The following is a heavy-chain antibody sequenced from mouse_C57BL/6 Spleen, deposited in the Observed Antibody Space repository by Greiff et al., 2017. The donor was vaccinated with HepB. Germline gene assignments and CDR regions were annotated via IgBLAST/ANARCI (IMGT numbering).Heavy chain of an antibody. V-gene: IGHV1-69*01. CDR3: ARGYYGSSPHYFDY. Sequence: VQLQQPGAELVMPGASVKLSCKASGYTFTSYWMHWVKQRPGQGLEWIGEIDPSDSYTNYNQKFKGKSTLTVDKSSSTAYMQLSSLTSEDSAVYYCARGYYGSSPHYFDYWGQGTTLTVSS. J-gene: IGHJ2*01. D-gene: IGHD1-1*01. CDR1: GYTFTSYW. CDR2: IDPSDSYT.